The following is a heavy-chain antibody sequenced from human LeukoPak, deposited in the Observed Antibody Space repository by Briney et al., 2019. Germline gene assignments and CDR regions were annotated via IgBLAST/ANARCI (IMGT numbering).Heavy chain of an antibody. CDR2: ISGSGGTT. CDR1: GFTFSSYA. V-gene: IGHV3-23*01. CDR3: AKGYYNNFYPAFDY. J-gene: IGHJ4*02. D-gene: IGHD2/OR15-2a*01. Sequence: PGGSLRLSCAASGFTFSSYAMHWVRQAPGKGLEWVSGISGSGGTTYYADSVKGRFTISRDNSKNTLYLQMNSLRAEDTAVYYCAKGYYNNFYPAFDYWGQGTLVTVSS.